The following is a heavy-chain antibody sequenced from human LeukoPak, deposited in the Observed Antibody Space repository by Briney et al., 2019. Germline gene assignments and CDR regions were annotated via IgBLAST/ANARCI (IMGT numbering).Heavy chain of an antibody. J-gene: IGHJ4*02. V-gene: IGHV4-34*01. CDR2: FNPSGTT. CDR3: SRGSDAYKLGNI. Sequence: SETLSLTCAVHSGSVSGYYWTWIRRPPGKGLEWVGEFNPSGTTNNNPSLQSRVTISVDTSKNEFYLRLNSLTAADTAVYFCSRGSDAYKLGNIWGQGTLVTVSS. D-gene: IGHD5-24*01. CDR1: SGSVSGYY.